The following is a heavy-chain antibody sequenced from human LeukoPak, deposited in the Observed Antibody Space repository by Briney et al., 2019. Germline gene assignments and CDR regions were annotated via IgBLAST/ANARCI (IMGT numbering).Heavy chain of an antibody. J-gene: IGHJ5*02. D-gene: IGHD1-14*01. Sequence: GGSLRLSCAASGFTFSSYWMSWVRQAPGKGLEWVANIKQDGSEKYYVDSVKGRFTISRDNAKNSLYLQMNSLRAEDTAVYYCARVRRTGYNWFDPWGQGTLVTVSS. CDR3: ARVRRTGYNWFDP. CDR1: GFTFSSYW. CDR2: IKQDGSEK. V-gene: IGHV3-7*01.